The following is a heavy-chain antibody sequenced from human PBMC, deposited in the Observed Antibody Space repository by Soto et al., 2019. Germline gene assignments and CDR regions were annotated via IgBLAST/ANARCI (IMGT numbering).Heavy chain of an antibody. D-gene: IGHD3-16*01. J-gene: IGHJ2*01. Sequence: DVQLLESGGGLVQPGGSLRLSCAASGFMFRTYAMTWVRQASGKGLEWVSCISGNGDSTYYADSVKGRFTVSRDNSKSTLYLQMSRVTVEDTAIYYCAKDPTLITAWYFDIWGRGTLVSVSS. CDR3: AKDPTLITAWYFDI. V-gene: IGHV3-23*01. CDR1: GFMFRTYA. CDR2: ISGNGDST.